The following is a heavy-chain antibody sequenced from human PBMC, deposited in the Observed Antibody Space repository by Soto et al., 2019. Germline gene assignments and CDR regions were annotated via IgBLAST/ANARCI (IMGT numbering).Heavy chain of an antibody. CDR1: GGSISSTSYF. Sequence: QLRLQESGPGLVKPSETLSLTCTVSGGSISSTSYFWGRIRQPPGKGLEWIGNIYYSGSTYYNPSRKSRVTLSVDTSKNHFSMKVSSVTAADSAVYYCARHDMAGPFIDSWSQGTLVTVSS. J-gene: IGHJ4*02. CDR3: ARHDMAGPFIDS. V-gene: IGHV4-39*01. CDR2: IYYSGST. D-gene: IGHD6-19*01.